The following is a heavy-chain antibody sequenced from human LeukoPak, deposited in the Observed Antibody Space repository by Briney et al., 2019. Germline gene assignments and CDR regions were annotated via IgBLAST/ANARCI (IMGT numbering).Heavy chain of an antibody. CDR3: AKIEGGYCSGGSCYLQGYGMDV. CDR2: ISGSGGST. J-gene: IGHJ6*02. Sequence: GGSLRPSCAASGFTFSRYAMSWVRQAAGKGLEWVSAISGSGGSTYYADSVKGRFTISRDNSKNTLYLQMNSLRAEDTAVYYCAKIEGGYCSGGSCYLQGYGMDVWGQGTTVTVSS. D-gene: IGHD2-15*01. V-gene: IGHV3-23*01. CDR1: GFTFSRYA.